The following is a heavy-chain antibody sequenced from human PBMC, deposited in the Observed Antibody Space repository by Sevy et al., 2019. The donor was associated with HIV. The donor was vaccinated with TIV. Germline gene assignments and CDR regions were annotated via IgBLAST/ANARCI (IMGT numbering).Heavy chain of an antibody. CDR3: AQPPYSGSWYSLDY. CDR1: GFTFSSYG. J-gene: IGHJ4*02. Sequence: GESLKISCAASGFTFSSYGMHWVRQAPGKGLEWVAVIWYDGSNKYYADSVKGRFTISRDNSKNTLYLQMNSLRAEDTAVYYCAQPPYSGSWYSLDYWGQGTLVTVSS. CDR2: IWYDGSNK. V-gene: IGHV3-33*06. D-gene: IGHD6-13*01.